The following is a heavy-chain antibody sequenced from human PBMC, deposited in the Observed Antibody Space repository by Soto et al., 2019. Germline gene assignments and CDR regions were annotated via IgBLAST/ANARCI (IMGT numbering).Heavy chain of an antibody. V-gene: IGHV3-48*02. J-gene: IGHJ4*02. CDR1: GFTFNDYN. D-gene: IGHD2-21*02. CDR3: ARDPYTSTLVTIMDY. CDR2: ISTSSGTI. Sequence: GGSLRLSCGAPGFTFNDYNMNWVRQAPGKGLEWVSYISTSSGTIYYADSVKGRFSISRDNAESSLFLQMNSLRDEDTAVYYCARDPYTSTLVTIMDYWGQGILVTVSS.